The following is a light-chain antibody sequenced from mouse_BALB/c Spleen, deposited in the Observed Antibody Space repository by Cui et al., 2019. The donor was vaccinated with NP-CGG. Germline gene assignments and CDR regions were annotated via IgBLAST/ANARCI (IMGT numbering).Light chain of an antibody. V-gene: IGLV1*01. CDR3: ALWYSNHWV. CDR2: GTN. CDR1: TGAVTTSNY. J-gene: IGLJ1*01. Sequence: HAVLTQASALTTSPAATVTLTRLSSTGAVTTSNYANWVQEKPDHLFTGLIGGTNNRAPGVPARFSGSLIGDKAALTITGAQTEDEAIYFCALWYSNHWVFGGGTKLTVL.